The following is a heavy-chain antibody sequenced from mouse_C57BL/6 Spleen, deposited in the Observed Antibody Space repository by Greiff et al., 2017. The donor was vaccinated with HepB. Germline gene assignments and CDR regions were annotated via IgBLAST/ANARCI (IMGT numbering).Heavy chain of an antibody. J-gene: IGHJ4*01. CDR1: GYTFTSYW. D-gene: IGHD1-1*01. Sequence: VQLQQSGAELVMPGASVKLSCKASGYTFTSYWMHWVKQRPGQGLEWIGEIDPSDSYTNYNQKFKGKSTLTVDKSSRTAYMQLRSLTSEDSAVYYCARRNYYGSSYDYYAMDYWGQGTSVTVSS. V-gene: IGHV1-69*01. CDR2: IDPSDSYT. CDR3: ARRNYYGSSYDYYAMDY.